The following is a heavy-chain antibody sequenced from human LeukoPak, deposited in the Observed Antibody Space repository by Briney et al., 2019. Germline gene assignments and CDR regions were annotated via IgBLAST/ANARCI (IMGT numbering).Heavy chain of an antibody. J-gene: IGHJ6*03. CDR2: INPNSGGT. V-gene: IGHV1-2*02. Sequence: ASVKVSCKASGYTFTGYYMHWVRQAPGQGLEWMGWINPNSGGTNYAQKFQGRVAMTRDTSISTAYMELSRLRSDDTAVYYCARAGYDILTGYNHYYYMDVWGKGTTVTVSS. D-gene: IGHD3-9*01. CDR1: GYTFTGYY. CDR3: ARAGYDILTGYNHYYYMDV.